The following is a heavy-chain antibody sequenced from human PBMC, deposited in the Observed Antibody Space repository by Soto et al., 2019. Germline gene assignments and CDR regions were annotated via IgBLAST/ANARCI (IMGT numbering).Heavy chain of an antibody. CDR1: GGSYSGYY. Sequence: SETLSLTCAVSGGSYSGYYWSWVRQSPGKGLEWIGEIKHGGSTRYNPSLESRVTISVDTSKKQFSLMLSSVTAADTAVYYCARRYGDYVRLFDYWGLGTLVTVSS. CDR3: ARRYGDYVRLFDY. V-gene: IGHV4-34*01. CDR2: IKHGGST. J-gene: IGHJ4*02. D-gene: IGHD4-17*01.